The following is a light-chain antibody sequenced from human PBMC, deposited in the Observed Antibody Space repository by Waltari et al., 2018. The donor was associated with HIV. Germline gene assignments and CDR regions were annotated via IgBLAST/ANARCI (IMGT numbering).Light chain of an antibody. CDR2: VNSDGSH. V-gene: IGLV4-69*01. CDR3: QTWGTGIWV. J-gene: IGLJ3*02. Sequence: QLVLTQSPSASASLGASVNLTCTLSSGHSSYAITWHQQQPEKGPRYLMKVNSDGSHSKGDGIPDRFSGSSSGAERYLTISSLQSEDEADYYCQTWGTGIWVFGGGTKLTVL. CDR1: SGHSSYA.